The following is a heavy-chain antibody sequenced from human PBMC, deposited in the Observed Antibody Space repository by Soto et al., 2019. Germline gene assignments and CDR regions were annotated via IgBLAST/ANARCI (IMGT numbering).Heavy chain of an antibody. CDR2: IRWNSGYI. D-gene: IGHD1-26*01. Sequence: GGSLRLSCAASGFRFEDYAMHWVRQAPGKGLEWVSGIRWNSGYIGYADSVKGRFTITRDNAKNSLHLQMNSLRGDDTALYFCARDVLSVSRADPGGDYSYYYVDVWGKGTAVTVSS. CDR1: GFRFEDYA. J-gene: IGHJ6*03. CDR3: ARDVLSVSRADPGGDYSYYYVDV. V-gene: IGHV3-9*01.